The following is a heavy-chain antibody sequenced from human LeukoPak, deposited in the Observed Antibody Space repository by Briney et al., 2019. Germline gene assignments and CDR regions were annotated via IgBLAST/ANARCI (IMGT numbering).Heavy chain of an antibody. CDR2: INPNSGGT. V-gene: IGHV1-2*02. J-gene: IGHJ6*02. D-gene: IGHD4-17*01. CDR3: ARERSSDGDYDDNYYYGMDV. CDR1: GYTFTGYY. Sequence: ASVKVSCKASGYTFTGYYMHWVRQAPGQGLEWMGWINPNSGGTNYAQKFQGRVTMTRDTSISTAYMELSRLRPDDTAVYYCARERSSDGDYDDNYYYGMDVWGQGTTVTVSS.